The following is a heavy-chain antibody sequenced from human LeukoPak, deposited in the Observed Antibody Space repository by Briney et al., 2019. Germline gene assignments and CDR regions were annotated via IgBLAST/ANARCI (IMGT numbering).Heavy chain of an antibody. Sequence: GGSLRLSCAASGFSFNIYPMHWVRQAPGKGLEWVSSVSSDGSDKYYADSVKGRYTISRDNSWNTLYLQMQSLRPEDTAVYYCARESGDNGNFQNNGNDACDIWGQGTMVTVSS. CDR1: GFSFNIYP. V-gene: IGHV3-30*04. D-gene: IGHD1-26*01. CDR2: VSSDGSDK. CDR3: ARESGDNGNFQNNGNDACDI. J-gene: IGHJ3*02.